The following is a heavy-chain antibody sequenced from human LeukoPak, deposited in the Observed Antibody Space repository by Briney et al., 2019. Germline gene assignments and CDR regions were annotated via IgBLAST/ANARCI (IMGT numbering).Heavy chain of an antibody. Sequence: AGGSLRLSCAASGFTFSSYWMSWVRQAPGKGLEWVANIKQDGSEKYYVDSVKGRFTISRDNAKNSMYLQMNSLRAEDTAVYYCARGIAAAGRNWFDPWGQGTLVTVYS. D-gene: IGHD6-13*01. CDR1: GFTFSSYW. CDR2: IKQDGSEK. J-gene: IGHJ5*02. V-gene: IGHV3-7*03. CDR3: ARGIAAAGRNWFDP.